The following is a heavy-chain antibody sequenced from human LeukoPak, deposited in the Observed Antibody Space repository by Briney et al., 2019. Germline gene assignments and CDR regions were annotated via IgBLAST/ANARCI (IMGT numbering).Heavy chain of an antibody. Sequence: GGYLRLSCAASGFTFSGYYMSWIRQAPGKGLECVSYISDSSGSTSYADSVKGRFTISRDNAKNSLYLQMSSLRADDTAVYYCARGTGHSGWKFDYWGQGTLVTVSS. CDR1: GFTFSGYY. D-gene: IGHD6-19*01. CDR2: ISDSSGST. V-gene: IGHV3-11*05. J-gene: IGHJ4*02. CDR3: ARGTGHSGWKFDY.